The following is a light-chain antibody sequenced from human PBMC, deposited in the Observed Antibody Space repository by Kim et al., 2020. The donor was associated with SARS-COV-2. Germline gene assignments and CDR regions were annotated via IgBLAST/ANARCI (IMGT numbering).Light chain of an antibody. V-gene: IGLV6-57*02. CDR2: ADD. Sequence: NFMLTQPHSVSASPGKTVTISCTGSGGNIADNYVQWYQQRPGSAPTTIIYADDQRHSGVPDRFSASIDKSSNSASLTISGLKTEDGADYYFLSYDRTMQWVLGEGTQLTVL. CDR1: GGNIADNY. J-gene: IGLJ3*02. CDR3: LSYDRTMQWV.